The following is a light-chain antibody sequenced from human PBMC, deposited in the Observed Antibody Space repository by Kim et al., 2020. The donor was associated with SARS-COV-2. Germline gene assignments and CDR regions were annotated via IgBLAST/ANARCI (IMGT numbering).Light chain of an antibody. CDR2: GKN. CDR3: NSRDSNDNVV. Sequence: ALGQKFRITCQGDSLRSYYATWYQQKPGQAPILVIYGKNNRPSGIPDRFSGSSSGNTASLTITGTQAGDEADYYCNSRDSNDNVVFGGGTQLTVL. J-gene: IGLJ2*01. CDR1: SLRSYY. V-gene: IGLV3-19*01.